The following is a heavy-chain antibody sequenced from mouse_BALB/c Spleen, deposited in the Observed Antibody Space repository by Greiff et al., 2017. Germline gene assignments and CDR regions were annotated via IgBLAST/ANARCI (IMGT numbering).Heavy chain of an antibody. V-gene: IGHV5-17*02. Sequence: EVQRVESGGGLVQPGGSRKLSCAASGFTFSSFGMHWVRQAPEKGLEWVAYISSGSSTIYYADTVKGRFTISRDNPKNNLYLQMSSLRSEDTALYYCARMTTWYVDVGGAGTTVTVSS. CDR1: GFTFSSFG. J-gene: IGHJ1*01. CDR3: ARMTTWYVDV. CDR2: ISSGSSTI.